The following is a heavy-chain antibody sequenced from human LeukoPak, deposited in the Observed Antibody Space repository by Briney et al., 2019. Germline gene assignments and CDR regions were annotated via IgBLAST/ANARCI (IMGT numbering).Heavy chain of an antibody. V-gene: IGHV3-23*01. J-gene: IGHJ4*02. CDR2: ISGSGGST. Sequence: ETLSLTCTVSGGSISSSSYYWGWIRQPPGKGLEWVSAISGSGGSTYYADSVKGRFTISRDNSKNTLYLQMNSLRAEDTAVYYCARDSYYSSSSLGFDYWGQGTLVTVSS. CDR1: GGSISSSSYY. D-gene: IGHD6-6*01. CDR3: ARDSYYSSSSLGFDY.